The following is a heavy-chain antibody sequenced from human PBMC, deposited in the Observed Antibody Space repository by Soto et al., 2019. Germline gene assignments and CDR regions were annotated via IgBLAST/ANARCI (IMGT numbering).Heavy chain of an antibody. J-gene: IGHJ3*02. D-gene: IGHD3-22*01. CDR1: GFTFSSYS. Sequence: PGGSLRLSCAASGFTFSSYSMNWVRQAPGKGLEWVSYISSSSTIYYADSVKGRFTISRDNAKNSLYLQMNSLRDEGTAVYYCGREGITMIVVSDAFDIWGQGTMVTVSS. CDR2: ISSSSTI. V-gene: IGHV3-48*02. CDR3: GREGITMIVVSDAFDI.